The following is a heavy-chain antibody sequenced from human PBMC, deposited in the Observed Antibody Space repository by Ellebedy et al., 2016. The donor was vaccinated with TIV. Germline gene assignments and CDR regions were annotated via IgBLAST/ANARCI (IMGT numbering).Heavy chain of an antibody. CDR1: GFTFSTYA. Sequence: PGGSLRLSCAASGFTFSTYAMSWVRQAPGKGLEWVSVISTSGGRTYYADSVKGRFTVSRDNSTNPLYLQMNSLRAEDTAVYFCAKGEAVAGIQAYDDWGQGTLVTVSS. CDR3: AKGEAVAGIQAYDD. V-gene: IGHV3-23*01. D-gene: IGHD6-19*01. J-gene: IGHJ4*02. CDR2: ISTSGGRT.